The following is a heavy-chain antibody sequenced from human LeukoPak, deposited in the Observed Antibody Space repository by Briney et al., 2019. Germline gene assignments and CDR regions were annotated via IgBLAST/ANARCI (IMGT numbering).Heavy chain of an antibody. Sequence: GGSLRLSCAASGFTFSSYSMNWVRQAPGKGLEWVSSISSSSSYIYYADSVKGRFTISRDNAKNSLYLQMNSLRVEDTAVYYCARDGTLGASGSYYNLPYWGQGTLVTVSS. D-gene: IGHD3-10*01. J-gene: IGHJ4*02. V-gene: IGHV3-21*01. CDR1: GFTFSSYS. CDR3: ARDGTLGASGSYYNLPY. CDR2: ISSSSSYI.